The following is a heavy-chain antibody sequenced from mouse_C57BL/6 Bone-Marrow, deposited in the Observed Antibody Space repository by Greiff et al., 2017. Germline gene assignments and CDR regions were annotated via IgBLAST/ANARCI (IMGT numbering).Heavy chain of an antibody. CDR2: IDPSDSYT. J-gene: IGHJ3*01. CDR3: ARRASTMISAWCAY. V-gene: IGHV1-50*01. CDR1: GYTFTSYW. D-gene: IGHD2-4*01. Sequence: VQLQQPGAELVKPGASVKLSCKASGYTFTSYWMQWVKQRPGQGLEWIGEIDPSDSYTNYNQKFKGKATLTVDTSSSTAYMQLSSLTSEDSAVYYCARRASTMISAWCAYWGQGTLVTVSA.